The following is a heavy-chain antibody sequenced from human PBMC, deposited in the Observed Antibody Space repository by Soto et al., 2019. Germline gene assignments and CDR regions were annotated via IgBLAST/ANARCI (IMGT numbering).Heavy chain of an antibody. Sequence: QVQLVQSGAEVKKPGASVKVSCKASGYVFTGYGISWVRQAPGQGLEWMAWISAYNGNTKYAQKFQGRVTMTTDASTSTAYLELSSLRSDDTAVYYCASHSGDSGDSGLSLAYWGQGPLVTVS. CDR1: GYVFTGYG. D-gene: IGHD4-17*01. J-gene: IGHJ4*02. CDR2: ISAYNGNT. CDR3: ASHSGDSGDSGLSLAY. V-gene: IGHV1-18*01.